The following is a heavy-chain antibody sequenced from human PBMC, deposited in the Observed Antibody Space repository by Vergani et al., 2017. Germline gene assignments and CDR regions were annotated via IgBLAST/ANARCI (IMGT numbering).Heavy chain of an antibody. V-gene: IGHV3-30*18. J-gene: IGHJ2*01. Sequence: VQLLESGGGVVQPGRSLRLSCAASGFTFSSYGMHWVRQAPGKGLEWVAVISYDGSNKYYADSVKGRFTISRDNSKNTLYLQMNSLRAEDTAVYYCAKPKKRVMTTGIWYFDLWGRGTLVTVSS. CDR2: ISYDGSNK. D-gene: IGHD4-17*01. CDR3: AKPKKRVMTTGIWYFDL. CDR1: GFTFSSYG.